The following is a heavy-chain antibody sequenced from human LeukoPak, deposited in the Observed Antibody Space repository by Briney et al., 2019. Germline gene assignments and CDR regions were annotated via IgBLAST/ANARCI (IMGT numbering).Heavy chain of an antibody. CDR3: ARWGDLYWYFDL. Sequence: PSETLSLTCTVSGGSISSGSYYWNWIRQPAGKGLEWIGRIYTSGTTDYSPTLKSRVTISVDTSKNQFSLKLSSVTAADTAVYYCARWGDLYWYFDLWGRGILVTVSS. V-gene: IGHV4-61*02. CDR2: IYTSGTT. CDR1: GGSISSGSYY. D-gene: IGHD2-21*02. J-gene: IGHJ2*01.